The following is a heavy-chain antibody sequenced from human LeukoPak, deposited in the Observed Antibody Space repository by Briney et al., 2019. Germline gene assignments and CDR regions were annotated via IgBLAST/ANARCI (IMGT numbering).Heavy chain of an antibody. J-gene: IGHJ4*02. CDR3: ARRLHYFDY. Sequence: SETLSLTCTVSGGSISSTYDHWDWIRQSPGKGLEWLGSIRYSGTTYYNPSLKGRVTMFVDTSDNQFSLRLRSVTAADTAVYYCARRLHYFDYWGQGSLVTVSS. V-gene: IGHV4-39*01. CDR1: GGSISSTYDH. D-gene: IGHD2-21*02. CDR2: IRYSGTT.